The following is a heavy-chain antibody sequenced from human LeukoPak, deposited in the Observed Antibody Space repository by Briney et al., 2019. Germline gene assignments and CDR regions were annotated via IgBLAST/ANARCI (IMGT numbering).Heavy chain of an antibody. J-gene: IGHJ6*02. V-gene: IGHV1-2*02. Sequence: GSSVKVSCKASGYTFTGYYMHWVRQAPGQGLEWMGWINPNSGGTNYAQKFQGRVTMTRDTSINTAYMELSRLRSDDTAVYYCARPGFGDLLYPYGMDLWGQGTTVTVSS. D-gene: IGHD3-10*01. CDR3: ARPGFGDLLYPYGMDL. CDR1: GYTFTGYY. CDR2: INPNSGGT.